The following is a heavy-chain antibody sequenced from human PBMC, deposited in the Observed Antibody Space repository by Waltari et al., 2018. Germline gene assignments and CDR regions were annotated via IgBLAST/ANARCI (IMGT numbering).Heavy chain of an antibody. CDR1: GYTFTGYY. Sequence: QVQLVQSGAEVKKPGASVKVSCKASGYTFTGYYMHWVRQAPGQGHEWMGWINPNSGGTNDAQKFQGRVTRTRDTSISTAYMELSRLRSDDTAVYYCARDQFLGNYFDYWGQGTLVTVSS. J-gene: IGHJ4*02. CDR3: ARDQFLGNYFDY. D-gene: IGHD7-27*01. CDR2: INPNSGGT. V-gene: IGHV1-2*02.